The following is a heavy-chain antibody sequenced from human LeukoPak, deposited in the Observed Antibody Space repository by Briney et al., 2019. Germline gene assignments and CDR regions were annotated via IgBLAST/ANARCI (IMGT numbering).Heavy chain of an antibody. CDR1: GGSISNNNYY. D-gene: IGHD1-1*01. V-gene: IGHV4-39*01. J-gene: IGHJ4*02. CDR3: ATWRTAKTGFVY. Sequence: PSGTLSLACTVSGGSISNNNYYWAWIRQPPGKGLECIGSIYYSGSPYYNPSLKSRVTISVDTSKNQFSLRLSSVTAADTAVYYCATWRTAKTGFVYWGQGTLVTVSS. CDR2: IYYSGSP.